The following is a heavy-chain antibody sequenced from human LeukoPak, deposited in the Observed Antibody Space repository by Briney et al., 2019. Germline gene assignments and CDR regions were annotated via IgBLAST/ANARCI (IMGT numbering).Heavy chain of an antibody. J-gene: IGHJ4*02. Sequence: SETLSLTCTVSGGSISSYYWSWIRQPPGKGLEWIGYIYYSGSTNYNPSLKSRVTISVDTSKNQFSLKLSSMTAADTAVYYCARADSSSSRVGFDYWGQGTLVTVSS. D-gene: IGHD6-6*01. CDR1: GGSISSYY. CDR2: IYYSGST. V-gene: IGHV4-59*01. CDR3: ARADSSSSRVGFDY.